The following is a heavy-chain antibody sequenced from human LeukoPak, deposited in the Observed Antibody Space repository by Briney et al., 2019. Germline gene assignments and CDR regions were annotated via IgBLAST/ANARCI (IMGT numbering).Heavy chain of an antibody. J-gene: IGHJ3*02. CDR1: GGSISSSNW. Sequence: SETLSLTCAVSGGSISSSNWWSWVRHPPGKGLEWIGEIYHSGSTNYNPSLKSRVTISVDKSKNQFSLKLSSVTAADTAVYYCARDPRGGYYDSSGYYYGDNAFDIWGQGTMVTVSS. V-gene: IGHV4-4*02. CDR3: ARDPRGGYYDSSGYYYGDNAFDI. CDR2: IYHSGST. D-gene: IGHD3-22*01.